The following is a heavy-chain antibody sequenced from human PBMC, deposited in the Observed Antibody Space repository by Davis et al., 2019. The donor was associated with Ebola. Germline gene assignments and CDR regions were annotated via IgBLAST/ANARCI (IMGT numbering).Heavy chain of an antibody. D-gene: IGHD3-16*02. CDR3: ARGRRIMFGAVFGFFDS. J-gene: IGHJ4*02. CDR1: GYTFTGYY. V-gene: IGHV1-2*02. CDR2: INPNSGAS. Sequence: ASVKVSCKSSGYTFTGYYMHWVRQAPGQGLEWMGWINPNSGASKSAQKFQGRVTMTRDTSISTAYMELSRLTSDDKATYFCARGRRIMFGAVFGFFDSWGQGSLVTVSS.